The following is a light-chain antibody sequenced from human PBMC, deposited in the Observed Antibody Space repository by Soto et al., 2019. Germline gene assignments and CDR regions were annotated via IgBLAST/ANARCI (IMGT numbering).Light chain of an antibody. CDR2: AAS. CDR1: QGISNY. Sequence: DIQMTQSPSSLSASVGDRVTITCRASQGISNYLAWYQQKPGKVPKLLIYAASTLQSGVPSRFSGSGSGTDFTLTISSLQPEDVATYYCQKYNSALGVTFGPGTNVDIK. J-gene: IGKJ3*01. V-gene: IGKV1-27*01. CDR3: QKYNSALGVT.